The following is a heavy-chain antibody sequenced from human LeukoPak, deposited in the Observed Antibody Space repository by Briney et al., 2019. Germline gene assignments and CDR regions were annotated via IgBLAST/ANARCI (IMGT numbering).Heavy chain of an antibody. Sequence: PSETLSLTCTVSGGSISSGGYFWSWIRQHPGKGLEWIAYIYYSGSTYYNPSLKSRLTISVDTSKSQFSLKLSSVTAADTAVYYCARGPFHYCSGGSCYSPYGPDAEYFQHWGQGTLVTVSS. V-gene: IGHV4-31*03. D-gene: IGHD2-15*01. J-gene: IGHJ1*01. CDR1: GGSISSGGYF. CDR2: IYYSGST. CDR3: ARGPFHYCSGGSCYSPYGPDAEYFQH.